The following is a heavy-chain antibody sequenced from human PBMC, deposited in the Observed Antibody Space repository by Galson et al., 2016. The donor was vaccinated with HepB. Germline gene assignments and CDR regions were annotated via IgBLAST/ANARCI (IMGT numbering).Heavy chain of an antibody. Sequence: TLSLTCTVSGGSISSGGYYWSWIRQHPGKGLEWIGYISYSGSTYYNPSLKSRVTISVDTYKNQLSLRLSSVTAADTAVYYCARRLVPVAIGGGWFDPWGQ. CDR2: ISYSGST. CDR1: GGSISSGGYY. J-gene: IGHJ5*02. CDR3: ARRLVPVAIGGGWFDP. D-gene: IGHD2-2*01. V-gene: IGHV4-31*03.